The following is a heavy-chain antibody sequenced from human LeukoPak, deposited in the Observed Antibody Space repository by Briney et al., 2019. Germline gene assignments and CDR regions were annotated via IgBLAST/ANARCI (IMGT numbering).Heavy chain of an antibody. CDR1: GYTFTSYG. CDR3: ARDGTTGTTFRFDP. D-gene: IGHD1-1*01. CDR2: ISGYNGNT. V-gene: IGHV1-18*01. J-gene: IGHJ5*02. Sequence: ASVKVSCKASGYTFTSYGISWVRQAPGQGLEWMGWISGYNGNTNYAQKLQGRVTMTTDTSTSTVYMELRSRRSDDTAVYYCARDGTTGTTFRFDPWGQGTLVTVSS.